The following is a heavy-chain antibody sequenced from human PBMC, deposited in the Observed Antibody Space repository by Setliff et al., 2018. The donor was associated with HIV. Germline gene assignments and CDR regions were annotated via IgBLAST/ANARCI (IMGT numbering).Heavy chain of an antibody. J-gene: IGHJ4*02. CDR1: GYSISSGYY. Sequence: PSETLSLTCTVSGYSISSGYYWGWIRQPPGKGLEWIGSMYHSGSTYYSPSLKSRVTISLDTSKNQFSLKLSSVTVADTAVYYCARNRVPSSLWGQGTLVTVSS. CDR2: MYHSGST. CDR3: ARNRVPSSL. D-gene: IGHD3-10*01. V-gene: IGHV4-38-2*02.